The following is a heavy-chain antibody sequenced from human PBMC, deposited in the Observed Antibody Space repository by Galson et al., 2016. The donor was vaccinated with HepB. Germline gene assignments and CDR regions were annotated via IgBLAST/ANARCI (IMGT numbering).Heavy chain of an antibody. CDR2: IYYSGST. CDR1: GGSISSSSYY. Sequence: SETLSLTCTVSGGSISSSSYYWGWIRQPPGKGLEWIGSIYYSGSTYYNPSLKSRVTISVDTSKNQFSLKLSSVTAADTAVYYCARIATAGIGDAFDIWGQGTMVTFSS. CDR3: ARIATAGIGDAFDI. J-gene: IGHJ3*02. V-gene: IGHV4-39*01. D-gene: IGHD6-13*01.